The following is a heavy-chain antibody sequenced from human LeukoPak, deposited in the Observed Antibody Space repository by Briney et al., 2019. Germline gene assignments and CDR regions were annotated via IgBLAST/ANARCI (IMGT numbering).Heavy chain of an antibody. V-gene: IGHV1-2*02. CDR1: GYTYTAYY. D-gene: IGHD6-19*01. CDR2: INPNSGGT. Sequence: ASVKVSCKASGYTYTAYYLHWVRQAPGQGLEWMGWINPNSGGTHYAQKFQGRVTMTRDTSTSTVYMELSSLRSDDTAVYYCARVSAGYTSGWHFDYWGQGTLVTVSS. J-gene: IGHJ4*02. CDR3: ARVSAGYTSGWHFDY.